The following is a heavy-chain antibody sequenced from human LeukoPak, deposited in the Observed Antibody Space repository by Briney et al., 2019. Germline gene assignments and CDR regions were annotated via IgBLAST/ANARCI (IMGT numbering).Heavy chain of an antibody. J-gene: IGHJ4*02. CDR1: GFTFRSYW. V-gene: IGHV3-74*01. CDR3: ARHNYGYDY. Sequence: PGGSLRLSCAASGFTFRSYWMHWVRQAPGKGLVWVSHIHSDGSSTSYADSVQGRFTISRDNAKNTLYLQMNSLRAEDTAVYCCARHNYGYDYWGQGTLVTVPS. D-gene: IGHD3-10*01. CDR2: IHSDGSST.